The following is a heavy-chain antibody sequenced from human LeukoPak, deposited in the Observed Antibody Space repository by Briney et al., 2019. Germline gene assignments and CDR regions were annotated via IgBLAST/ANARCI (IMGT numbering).Heavy chain of an antibody. D-gene: IGHD3-10*01. V-gene: IGHV3-30*04. CDR2: ISSDGSKQ. CDR3: ARVPYGSGSAWFDP. Sequence: GGSLRLSCAASGFIFRNYAMHWIRQAPGKGPEWVAIISSDGSKQYYADSVKGRFTISRDTSKNTLYLQMNSLRADDTAVYYCARVPYGSGSAWFDPWGQGTLVTVSS. CDR1: GFIFRNYA. J-gene: IGHJ5*02.